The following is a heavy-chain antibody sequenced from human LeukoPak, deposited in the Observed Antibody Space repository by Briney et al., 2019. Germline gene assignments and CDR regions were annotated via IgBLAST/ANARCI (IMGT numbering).Heavy chain of an antibody. D-gene: IGHD3-22*01. CDR3: ARGSSSGYYPIDY. CDR1: GGSFSGYY. CDR2: INHSGST. Sequence: SETLSLTCAVYGGSFSGYYWSWIRQPPGKGLEWSGEINHSGSTNYNPSLKSRVTISVATSKNRFSLKLSSVTAADTAVYYCARGSSSGYYPIDYWGQGTLVTVSS. V-gene: IGHV4-34*01. J-gene: IGHJ4*02.